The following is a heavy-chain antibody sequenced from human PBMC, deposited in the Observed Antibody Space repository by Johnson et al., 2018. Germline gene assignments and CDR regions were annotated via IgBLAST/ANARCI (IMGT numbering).Heavy chain of an antibody. CDR2: IHYSGST. CDR3: ARESYCSGASCYYGMDV. D-gene: IGHD2-15*01. CDR1: GGSISRYY. V-gene: IGHV4-59*01. J-gene: IGHJ6*02. Sequence: QVQLQESGPGLVKPSEPLSLTCTVSGGSISRYYWNWIRQPPGKGLEWIGYIHYSGSTNYTPSLKGRITISVDTSKNQFSLRVSAVTAADTAVYYGARESYCSGASCYYGMDVWGQGTTVTVSS.